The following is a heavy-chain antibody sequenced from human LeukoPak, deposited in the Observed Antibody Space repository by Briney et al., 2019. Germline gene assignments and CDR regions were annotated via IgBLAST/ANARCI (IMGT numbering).Heavy chain of an antibody. Sequence: GGSLRLSCAASGFTFSTYAMSWVRQAPGKGLEWVSGISNGGSTTYYADSVKGRFTISRDNSKNTLYLQMNSLRAEDTAIYYCARELFDFDYWGQGTLVTVSS. V-gene: IGHV3-23*01. CDR2: ISNGGSTT. J-gene: IGHJ4*02. CDR1: GFTFSTYA. D-gene: IGHD3-10*01. CDR3: ARELFDFDY.